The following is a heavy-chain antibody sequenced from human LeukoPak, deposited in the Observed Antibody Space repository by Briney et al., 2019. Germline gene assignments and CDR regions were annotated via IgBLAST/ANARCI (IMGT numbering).Heavy chain of an antibody. V-gene: IGHV4-30-4*01. D-gene: IGHD3-10*01. J-gene: IGHJ4*02. CDR2: IYYSGST. CDR1: GASISSEDYY. CDR3: ARVGSTRSYYFDY. Sequence: SQTLSLTCTVSGASISSEDYYWSWIRQPPGKGLEWIGYIYYSGSTYYDPSLKSRATISADTSKNQFSLKLNSVTAADTAIYFCARVGSTRSYYFDYWGQGTLATVSS.